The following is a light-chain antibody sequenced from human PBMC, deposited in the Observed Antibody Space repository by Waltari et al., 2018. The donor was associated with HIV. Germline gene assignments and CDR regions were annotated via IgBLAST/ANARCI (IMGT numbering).Light chain of an antibody. J-gene: IGLJ3*02. CDR2: SNN. V-gene: IGLV1-44*01. CDR1: SSNIGGNT. CDR3: ATWDDSLNGWV. Sequence: QSVLTQPPSASGTPGQRVTNSCSGSSSNIGGNTVSWDQQLPGTAPKLLIYSNNQRPSGVPDRFSGSRSGTSASLAISGLQSEDETDYYCATWDDSLNGWVFGGGTKLTVL.